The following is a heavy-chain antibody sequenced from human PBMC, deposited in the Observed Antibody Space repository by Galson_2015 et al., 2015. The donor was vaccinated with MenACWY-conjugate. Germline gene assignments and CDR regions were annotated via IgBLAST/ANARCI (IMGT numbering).Heavy chain of an antibody. CDR1: GGSISSSNYY. CDR3: ARNLVAGPLDY. J-gene: IGHJ4*02. V-gene: IGHV4-39*01. D-gene: IGHD6-19*01. CDR2: IYYSGST. Sequence: ETLSLTCTASGGSISSSNYYWDWIRQPPGKGLEWIGSIYYSGSTYYNPSLKSRVTISVDTSKNQFSLKLSSVTAADSAVYYCARNLVAGPLDYWGQGTLVTVSS.